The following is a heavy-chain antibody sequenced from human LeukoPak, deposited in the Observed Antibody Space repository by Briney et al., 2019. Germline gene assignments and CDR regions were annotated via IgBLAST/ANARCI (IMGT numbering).Heavy chain of an antibody. CDR1: GFTFSSYS. J-gene: IGHJ5*02. V-gene: IGHV3-48*01. Sequence: GSLRLPCAASGFTFSSYSMNWVRQAPGKGLEWVSYISSSSSTIYYADSVKGRFTISRDNAKNSLYLQMNSLRAEDTAVYYCARDLALDIVVVPAAGPFDPWGQGTLVTVSS. CDR3: ARDLALDIVVVPAAGPFDP. CDR2: ISSSSSTI. D-gene: IGHD2-2*03.